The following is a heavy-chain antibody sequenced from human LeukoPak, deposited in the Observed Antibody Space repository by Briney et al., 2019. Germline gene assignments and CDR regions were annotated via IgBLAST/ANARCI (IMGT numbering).Heavy chain of an antibody. CDR2: ISGSGGNT. J-gene: IGHJ4*02. V-gene: IGHV3-23*01. CDR3: AKLYGWGTYYNYFDY. Sequence: PGGSLRLSCVASGFTFSSYGMSWVRQAPGKGLEWVSAISGSGGNTYYADSVSGRFTISRDNSKNTLYLQMNSLSAEDTAVYYCAKLYGWGTYYNYFDYWGQGSLVTVSS. D-gene: IGHD3-10*01. CDR1: GFTFSSYG.